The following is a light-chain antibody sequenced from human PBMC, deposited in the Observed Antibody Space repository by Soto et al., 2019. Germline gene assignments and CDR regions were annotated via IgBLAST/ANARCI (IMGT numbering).Light chain of an antibody. CDR2: SNN. CDR3: AAWDDSLNGRYV. CDR1: SSNIGSNT. Sequence: QSVLTQPPSASGTPGQRVTISCSGSSSNIGSNTVNWYQQLPGTAPKLLIYSNNQRPSGVPDRFSGSKSGTSASLAFSGLQSEDEADYYCAAWDDSLNGRYVFGTGTKLTVL. V-gene: IGLV1-44*01. J-gene: IGLJ1*01.